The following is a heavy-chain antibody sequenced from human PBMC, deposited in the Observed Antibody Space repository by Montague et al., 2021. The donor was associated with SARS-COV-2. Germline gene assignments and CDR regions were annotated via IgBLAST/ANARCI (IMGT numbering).Heavy chain of an antibody. CDR1: GFSLSTSGMR. D-gene: IGHD3-9*01. Sequence: PALVKPTQTLTLTCTLSGFSLSTSGMRASWIRQPPGKALEWLARXXWDDDKFYGTSLKTRLTISKDTSKNQVVLTMTNMDPVDTATYYCARSYYDILTNYYDAFDIWGQGTMVTVSS. V-gene: IGHV2-70*04. CDR3: ARSYYDILTNYYDAFDI. CDR2: XXWDDDK. J-gene: IGHJ3*02.